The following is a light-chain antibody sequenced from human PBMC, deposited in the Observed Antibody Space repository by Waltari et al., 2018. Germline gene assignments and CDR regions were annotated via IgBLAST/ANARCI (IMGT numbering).Light chain of an antibody. Sequence: DIQMTQSPSSVSASVGDRVIITCRASQDISSWLAWYQQKPGKSPKLLVHAASTLQNGVPSRCRGSGSGTEFTLTISSLQPEDCATYYCQQANSLPRTFGGGTKVEI. CDR1: QDISSW. CDR2: AAS. CDR3: QQANSLPRT. J-gene: IGKJ4*01. V-gene: IGKV1-12*01.